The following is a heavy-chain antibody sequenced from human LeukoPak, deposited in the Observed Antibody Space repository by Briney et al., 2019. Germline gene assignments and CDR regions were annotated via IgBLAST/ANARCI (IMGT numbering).Heavy chain of an antibody. V-gene: IGHV3-30*04. J-gene: IGHJ3*02. D-gene: IGHD1-1*01. CDR2: ISHDESNK. CDR3: ARVGYDYNWYDAFDI. Sequence: GGSLRLSCVVSAFTFSGYSMHWVRQAPGKGLEWVAFISHDESNKYCADSLKGRFTISRDNSKNTLFLQMNSLRPEDTAVYYCARVGYDYNWYDAFDIWGQGTMVTVSS. CDR1: AFTFSGYS.